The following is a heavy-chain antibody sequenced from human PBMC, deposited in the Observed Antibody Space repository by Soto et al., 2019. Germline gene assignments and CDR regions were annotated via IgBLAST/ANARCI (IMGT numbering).Heavy chain of an antibody. CDR3: ATGTAAPAH. D-gene: IGHD6-13*01. Sequence: GGSLRLSCAASGFTFSNFDMSWVRQAPGKGLEWVSGISTSGGTTYYTDSVKGRFTSSRDNSKNTLYLQMTSLRAEDTAVYYCATGTAAPAHWGQGTLVTVSS. J-gene: IGHJ1*01. CDR2: ISTSGGTT. CDR1: GFTFSNFD. V-gene: IGHV3-23*01.